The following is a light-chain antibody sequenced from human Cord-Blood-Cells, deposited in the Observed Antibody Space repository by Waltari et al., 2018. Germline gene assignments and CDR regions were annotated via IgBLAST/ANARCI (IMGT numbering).Light chain of an antibody. V-gene: IGKV4-1*01. Sequence: DIVMTQSPDSLAVSLGERATINCKSSQSVLYSSNNKNYLAWYQQKPGQPPNLLIYWASTRESGVPDRFSGSGSWTDFTLTISSLQAEDVAVYYCQQYYSTPQTFGQGTKLEIK. CDR2: WAS. J-gene: IGKJ2*01. CDR1: QSVLYSSNNKNY. CDR3: QQYYSTPQT.